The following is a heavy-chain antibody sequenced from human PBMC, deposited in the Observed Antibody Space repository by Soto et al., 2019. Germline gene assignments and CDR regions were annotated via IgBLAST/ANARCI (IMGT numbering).Heavy chain of an antibody. D-gene: IGHD2-8*02. J-gene: IGHJ4*02. CDR1: GFTFSSYG. CDR2: IWYDGSNK. V-gene: IGHV3-33*01. CDR3: ARCGVGAGDS. Sequence: QVQLVESGGGVVQPGRSLRLSCAASGFTFSSYGMHWVRQAPGKGLEWVAVIWYDGSNKYYADSVKGRFTISRDNSKNTLYLEINSLRAEDTGVYYCARCGVGAGDSWGQGTLVTVSS.